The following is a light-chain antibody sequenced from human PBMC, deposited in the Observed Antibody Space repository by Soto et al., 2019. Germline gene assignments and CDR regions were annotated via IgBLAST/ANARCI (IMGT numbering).Light chain of an antibody. CDR2: AAS. V-gene: IGKV1-39*01. CDR1: QSISSY. J-gene: IGKJ3*01. CDR3: QQSYSTPPGT. Sequence: DLQMTQSPSSLSASVGDRVTITCRASQSISSYLNWYQQKPGKAPKLLIYAASSLQSGVPSRFSGSGSGTDFTLTISSLQPEDFATYYCQQSYSTPPGTFGPGTKVDIK.